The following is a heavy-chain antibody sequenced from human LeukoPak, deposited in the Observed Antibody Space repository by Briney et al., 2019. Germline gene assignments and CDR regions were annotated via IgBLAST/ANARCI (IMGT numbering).Heavy chain of an antibody. CDR3: AKYYDSSGYYYLFCFDY. CDR2: ISGSGGST. D-gene: IGHD3-22*01. CDR1: GFTLRSYA. J-gene: IGHJ4*02. V-gene: IGHV3-23*01. Sequence: GGSLRLSCAASGFTLRSYAMSWVRQAPGKGLEWVSAISGSGGSTYYADSVKGRFTISRDNSKNTLYLQMNSLRAEDTAVYYCAKYYDSSGYYYLFCFDYWGQGTLVTVSS.